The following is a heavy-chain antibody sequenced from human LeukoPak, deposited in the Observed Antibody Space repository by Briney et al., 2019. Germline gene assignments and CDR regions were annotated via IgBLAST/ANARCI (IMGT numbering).Heavy chain of an antibody. CDR1: GYTFTGYY. Sequence: GASVKVSCKASGYTFTGYYMHWVRQAPGQGLEWMGWINPNSGGTNYAQKFQGRVTMTRDTSKNQFSLKLSSVTAADTAVYYGARDISVAGSFLLFDYWGQGTLVTVSS. J-gene: IGHJ4*02. D-gene: IGHD6-19*01. CDR2: INPNSGGT. CDR3: ARDISVAGSFLLFDY. V-gene: IGHV1-2*02.